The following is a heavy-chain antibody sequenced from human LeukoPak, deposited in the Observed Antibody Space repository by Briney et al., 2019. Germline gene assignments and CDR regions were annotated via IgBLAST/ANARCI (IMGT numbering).Heavy chain of an antibody. CDR2: IYPGESNI. V-gene: IGHV5-51*01. J-gene: IGHJ5*02. D-gene: IGHD5-12*01. Sequence: GESLKISCKGSGYSFTNYWIGWVRQMPGKGLEWMGFIYPGESNIRYSPSFQGQVTISADRSITTAYLQWSSLKASDTAMYYCARHVTTVATSWFDPWGQGTLSPSPQ. CDR1: GYSFTNYW. CDR3: ARHVTTVATSWFDP.